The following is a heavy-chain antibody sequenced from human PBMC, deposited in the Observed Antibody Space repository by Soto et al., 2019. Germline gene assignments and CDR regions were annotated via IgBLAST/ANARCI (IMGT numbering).Heavy chain of an antibody. CDR1: GFTFSGYA. D-gene: IGHD4-4*01. V-gene: IGHV3-30-3*01. J-gene: IGHJ5*02. CDR3: ASDKGQQSLQPWLGL. CDR2: VSFDGTNS. Sequence: LSSEAYGFTFSGYAMHWVRQAPGKGLEWVAAVSFDGTNSYYSYSVKGRFTVSRDNLKDTLYLQINSLRTEDTALYFCASDKGQQSLQPWLGLWGQGSLVSVSS.